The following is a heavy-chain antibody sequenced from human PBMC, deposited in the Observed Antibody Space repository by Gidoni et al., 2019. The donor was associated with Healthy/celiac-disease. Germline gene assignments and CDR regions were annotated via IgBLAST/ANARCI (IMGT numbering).Heavy chain of an antibody. CDR2: MNPNSGNT. CDR1: GYTFTSYD. CDR3: ATGVAVAGTDY. J-gene: IGHJ4*02. Sequence: QVQLAQSGAEVKKPGASVKVSCKASGYTFTSYDSNRVRQATGQGLEWMGWMNPNSGNTGYAPKFQGRVTMTRNTSISTAYMELSSLRSEDTAVYYCATGVAVAGTDYWGQGTLVTVSS. V-gene: IGHV1-8*01. D-gene: IGHD6-19*01.